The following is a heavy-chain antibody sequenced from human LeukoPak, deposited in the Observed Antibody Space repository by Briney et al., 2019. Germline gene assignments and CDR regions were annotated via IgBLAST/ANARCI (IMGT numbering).Heavy chain of an antibody. CDR2: ISSGSSYI. CDR1: RFTFSSYN. V-gene: IGHV3-21*04. J-gene: IGHJ2*01. CDR3: ARVLRSHWYFDL. Sequence: PGGSLRLSCAASRFTFSSYNMNWVRQAPGKGLEWVSSISSGSSYIYYADSVKGRFTISRDNSKNTLYLQMNSLRAEDTAVYYCARVLRSHWYFDLWGRGTLVTVSS.